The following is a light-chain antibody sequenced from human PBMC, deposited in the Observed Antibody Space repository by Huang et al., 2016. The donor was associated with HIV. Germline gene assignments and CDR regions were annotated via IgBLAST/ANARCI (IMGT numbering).Light chain of an antibody. CDR3: QQGYITPQT. V-gene: IGKV1-39*01. J-gene: IGKJ2*01. Sequence: DIQMTQSPSSLSASVGDRVTITCRASQRISTFLNWYQQKPGKAPKLLIYAASILASGVPSRFSGGGSGTDFALTISSLQPEDFATYYCQQGYITPQTFGQGTNLDIK. CDR2: AAS. CDR1: QRISTF.